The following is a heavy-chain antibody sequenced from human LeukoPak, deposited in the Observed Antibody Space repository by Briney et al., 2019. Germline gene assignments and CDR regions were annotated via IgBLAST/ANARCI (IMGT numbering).Heavy chain of an antibody. D-gene: IGHD2-2*01. J-gene: IGHJ6*04. CDR2: ISGSGGST. CDR1: GFTFSSYA. CDR3: AKSDCSSTSCSYYYYYDMDV. Sequence: AGGSLRLSCAASGFTFSSYAMSWVRQAPGKGLEWVSAISGSGGSTYYADSVKGRFTISRDNSKNTLYLQMNSLRAEDTAVYYCAKSDCSSTSCSYYYYYDMDVWGKGTTVTVSS. V-gene: IGHV3-23*01.